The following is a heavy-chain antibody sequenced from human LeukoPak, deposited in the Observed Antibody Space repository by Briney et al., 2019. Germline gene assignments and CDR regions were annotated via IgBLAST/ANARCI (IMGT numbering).Heavy chain of an antibody. CDR2: IYSGGST. D-gene: IGHD1-26*01. V-gene: IGHV3-53*01. CDR1: GFTVSSNY. J-gene: IGHJ4*02. CDR3: AREGVGATGYYYFDY. Sequence: VGSLRLSCAASGFTVSSNYMSWVRQAPGKGLEWVSVIYSGGSTYYADSVKGRFTISRDNSKNTLYLQMNSLRAEDTAVYYCAREGVGATGYYYFDYWGQGTLVTVSS.